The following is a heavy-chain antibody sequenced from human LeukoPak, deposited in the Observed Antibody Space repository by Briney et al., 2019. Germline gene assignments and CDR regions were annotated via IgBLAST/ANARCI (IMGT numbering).Heavy chain of an antibody. J-gene: IGHJ6*03. CDR1: GGSISSGSYY. D-gene: IGHD3-3*01. CDR2: IYTSGST. CDR3: ARVYYYDFWSGYSYGGDYMDV. Sequence: PSETLSLTCTVSGGSISSGSYYWSWIRQPAGKGLEWIGRIYTSGSTNYNPSLKSRVTISVDTSKNQFSLELSSVTAADTAVYYCARVYYYDFWSGYSYGGDYMDVWGKGTTVTVSS. V-gene: IGHV4-61*02.